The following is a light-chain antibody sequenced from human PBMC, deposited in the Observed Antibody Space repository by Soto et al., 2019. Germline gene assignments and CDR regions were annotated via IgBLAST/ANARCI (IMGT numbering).Light chain of an antibody. Sequence: EIVLTQSPGILSLSPGERATLSFRASQTVSSSYLAWYQQKPGQAPRLLIYDASNRATGIPARFSGSGSGTDFTLTISSLEPEDFAVYYCQQRSNWPPVFGQGTRLEI. J-gene: IGKJ5*01. CDR2: DAS. CDR3: QQRSNWPPV. CDR1: QTVSSSY. V-gene: IGKV3-11*01.